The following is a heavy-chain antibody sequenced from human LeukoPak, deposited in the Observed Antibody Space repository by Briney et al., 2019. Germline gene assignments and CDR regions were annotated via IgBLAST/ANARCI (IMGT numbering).Heavy chain of an antibody. D-gene: IGHD3-3*01. J-gene: IGHJ4*02. CDR1: GFTFSSYA. CDR3: ANHRSTIFGVDLDY. V-gene: IGHV3-23*01. CDR2: ISGSGGST. Sequence: GGSLRLSCAASGFTFSSYAMSWVRQAPGKGLEWVSAISGSGGSTYYADSVKGRFTISRDNSKNTLYLQINSLRAEDTAVYYCANHRSTIFGVDLDYWGQGTLVTVSS.